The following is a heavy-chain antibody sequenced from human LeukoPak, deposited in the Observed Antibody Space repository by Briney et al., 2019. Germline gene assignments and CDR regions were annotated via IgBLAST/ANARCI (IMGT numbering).Heavy chain of an antibody. D-gene: IGHD4-17*01. CDR2: IYYSGTT. Sequence: SETLSLTCTVSGGSISSSSYYWGWIRQPPGKGLEWIGSIYYSGTTYYNPSLKSRVTISVDTSKNQFSLKLSSVTAADTAVYYCARRPYYGDYGYFDLWGRGTLVTVSS. J-gene: IGHJ2*01. V-gene: IGHV4-39*01. CDR3: ARRPYYGDYGYFDL. CDR1: GGSISSSSYY.